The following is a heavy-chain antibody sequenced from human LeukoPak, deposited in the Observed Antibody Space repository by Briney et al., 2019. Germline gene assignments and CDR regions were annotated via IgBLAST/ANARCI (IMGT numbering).Heavy chain of an antibody. CDR2: ISSSSSYI. J-gene: IGHJ4*02. V-gene: IGHV3-21*04. Sequence: GGSLRLSCAASGFTFSSYSMNWVRQAPGKGLEWVSSISSSSSYIYYADSVKGRFTISRDNAKNSLYLQMNSLRAEDTALYYCARALAAAGTFPHYWGQGTLVTVSS. D-gene: IGHD6-13*01. CDR1: GFTFSSYS. CDR3: ARALAAAGTFPHY.